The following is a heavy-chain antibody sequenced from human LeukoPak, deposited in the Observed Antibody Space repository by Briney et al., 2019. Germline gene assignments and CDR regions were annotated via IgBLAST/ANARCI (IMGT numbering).Heavy chain of an antibody. CDR2: INPDSGAT. J-gene: IGHJ4*02. CDR3: ASALNTPRSS. Sequence: ASVKVSCKASGYTFTDYYMHWVRQAPEQGLEWMGWINPDSGATKYAQKFQGRVTMTTDTTIGTAYMELNRLRSDDTAVYYCASALNTPRSSWGQGTLVTVSS. V-gene: IGHV1-2*02. D-gene: IGHD6-13*01. CDR1: GYTFTDYY.